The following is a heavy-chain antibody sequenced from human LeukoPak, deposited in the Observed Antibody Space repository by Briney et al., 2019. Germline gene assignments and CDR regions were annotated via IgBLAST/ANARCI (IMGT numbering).Heavy chain of an antibody. Sequence: QPGGSLRLSCAASGFTFSSYAMHWVRQAPGKGLEWVAVISYDRSNKYYADSVKGRFTISRDNSKNTLYLQMNSLRAEDMAVYYCARSEVDYEILTDGSYLIGNGLDVWGQGTTVTVSS. J-gene: IGHJ6*02. CDR3: ARSEVDYEILTDGSYLIGNGLDV. D-gene: IGHD3-9*01. CDR2: ISYDRSNK. CDR1: GFTFSSYA. V-gene: IGHV3-30-3*01.